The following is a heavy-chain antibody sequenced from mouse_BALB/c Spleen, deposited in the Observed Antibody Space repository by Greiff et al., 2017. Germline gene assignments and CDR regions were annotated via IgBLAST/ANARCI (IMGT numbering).Heavy chain of an antibody. CDR3: TRDHSNYRDLYYFDY. CDR1: GFTFSSYT. D-gene: IGHD2-14*01. V-gene: IGHV5-6-4*01. Sequence: EVKLVESGGGLVKPGGSLKLSCAASGFTFSSYTMSWVRQTPEKRLEWVATISSGGSYTYYPDSVKGRFTISRDNAKNTLYLQMSSLKSEDTAMYYCTRDHSNYRDLYYFDYWGQGTTLTVSS. J-gene: IGHJ2*01. CDR2: ISSGGSYT.